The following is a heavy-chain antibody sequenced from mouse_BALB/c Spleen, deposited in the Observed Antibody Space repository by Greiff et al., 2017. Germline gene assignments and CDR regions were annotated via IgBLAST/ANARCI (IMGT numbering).Heavy chain of an antibody. J-gene: IGHJ4*01. V-gene: IGHV1-61*01. D-gene: IGHD4-1*01. CDR2: IHPSASET. CDR1: GYSFTTYW. CDR3: ARCARGNGYAMDY. Sequence: QVHVKQPGAELVRPGASVKLSCKTSGYSFTTYWMNWVKQRPGQALEWIGIIHPSASETRLNQKFKVKATLTVDKSSSTAYMQLSSPTSEDSAVYYCARCARGNGYAMDYWGQGTSVTVSS.